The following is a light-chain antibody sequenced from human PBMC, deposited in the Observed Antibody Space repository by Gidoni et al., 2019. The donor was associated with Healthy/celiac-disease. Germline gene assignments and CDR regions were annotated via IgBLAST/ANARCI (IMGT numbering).Light chain of an antibody. CDR3: QAWNSSTVV. CDR2: QAS. Sequence: SYELTPPPSVSASPGQTASISCSGAKAAAKSAGWYQQKPGQSPVRVIYQASKRPSEIPERFSGSNSGSTATLTSSGTQAMDEANYCCQAWNSSTVVFGGGTKLTVL. CDR1: KAAAKS. V-gene: IGLV3-1*01. J-gene: IGLJ2*01.